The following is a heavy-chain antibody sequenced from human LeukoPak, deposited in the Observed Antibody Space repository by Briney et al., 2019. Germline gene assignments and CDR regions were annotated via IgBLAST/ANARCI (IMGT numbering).Heavy chain of an antibody. J-gene: IGHJ4*02. CDR1: GSTFTNHY. D-gene: IGHD1-26*01. CDR2: IKNKAGRYTA. CDR3: ARDWATALDY. V-gene: IGHV3-72*01. Sequence: GGSLRLSCAASGSTFTNHYMDWVRQAPGEGLEWVGRIKNKAGRYTAEYAASVKGRFTVSRDDSKNSVYLQMNSLKTEDTAVYYCARDWATALDYWGQGTLVTVSS.